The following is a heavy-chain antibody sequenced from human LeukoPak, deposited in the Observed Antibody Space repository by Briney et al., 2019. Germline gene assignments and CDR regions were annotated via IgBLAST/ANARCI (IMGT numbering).Heavy chain of an antibody. Sequence: ASVKVSCKASGYTFTDYFMHWVRQAPGQGLEWMGRINPNSGGTNYAQKFQGRVTMTRDTSISTAYMELSRLRSDDTAVYYCARDINYGDYAFDYWGQGTLVTVSS. CDR3: ARDINYGDYAFDY. J-gene: IGHJ4*02. CDR1: GYTFTDYF. V-gene: IGHV1-2*06. CDR2: INPNSGGT. D-gene: IGHD4-17*01.